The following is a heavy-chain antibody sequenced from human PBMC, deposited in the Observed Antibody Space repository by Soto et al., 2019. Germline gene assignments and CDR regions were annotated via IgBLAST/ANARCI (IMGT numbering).Heavy chain of an antibody. D-gene: IGHD2-2*01. CDR3: ASVPALYYFDD. J-gene: IGHJ4*02. CDR1: GGSISSGGYY. Sequence: TSETLSLTCTVSGGSISSGGYYWSWIRQHPGKGLEWIGYIYYSGSTYYNPSLKSRVTISVDTSKNQFSLKLSSVTAADTAVYHCASVPALYYFDDWGQGTLVTVSS. V-gene: IGHV4-31*03. CDR2: IYYSGST.